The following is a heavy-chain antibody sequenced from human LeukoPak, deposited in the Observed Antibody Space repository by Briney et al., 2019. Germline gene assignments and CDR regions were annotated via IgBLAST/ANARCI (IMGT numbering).Heavy chain of an antibody. Sequence: GGSLRLSCAASGFTFSSYAMSWVRQAPGKGLQWVSAISGSGDSTYYADSVKGRFTISRDTSMDTLYLQMSSLRAEDTAIYYCAKRLSFGVAIGDFDYWGQGTLVTVSS. CDR1: GFTFSSYA. CDR2: ISGSGDST. V-gene: IGHV3-23*01. D-gene: IGHD3-3*01. CDR3: AKRLSFGVAIGDFDY. J-gene: IGHJ4*02.